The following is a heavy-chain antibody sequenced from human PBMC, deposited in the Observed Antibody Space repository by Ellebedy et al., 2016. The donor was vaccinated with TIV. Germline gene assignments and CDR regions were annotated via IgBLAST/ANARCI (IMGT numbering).Heavy chain of an antibody. CDR3: VRARNYALDS. V-gene: IGHV3-7*01. CDR1: GFTFSSYS. J-gene: IGHJ4*02. D-gene: IGHD3-16*01. CDR2: IKYDGADK. Sequence: GESLKISCSASGFTFSSYSMNWVRQAPGKGLEWVARIKYDGADKDYVDSVKGRFTISRDNAKNSLYLQMNSLRVEDTAVYFCVRARNYALDSWGQGTLVTVS.